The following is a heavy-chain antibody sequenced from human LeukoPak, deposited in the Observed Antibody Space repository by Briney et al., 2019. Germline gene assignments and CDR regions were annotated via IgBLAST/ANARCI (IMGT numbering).Heavy chain of an antibody. J-gene: IGHJ4*02. D-gene: IGHD6-19*01. Sequence: SVKVSCKASGLTFGNSAIQWVRQGRGQRLEWIGWIVAGSGTTNYAQRFQTRVTITRDMSTSTAYMELSSLRSEDTAVYYCAKEKQWLVPPYYFDYWGQGTLVTVSS. V-gene: IGHV1-58*02. CDR1: GLTFGNSA. CDR2: IVAGSGTT. CDR3: AKEKQWLVPPYYFDY.